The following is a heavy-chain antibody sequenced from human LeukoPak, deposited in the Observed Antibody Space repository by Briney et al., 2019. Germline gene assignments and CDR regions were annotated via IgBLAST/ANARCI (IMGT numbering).Heavy chain of an antibody. CDR3: ASHQSLSN. Sequence: PGRSLRLSCAASGFTFSSYAMHWVRQAPGKGLEWVAVISYDGSNKYYADSVKGRFTISRDNSKNTLYLQMNSLRAEDTAVYYCASHQSLSNWGQGTLVTVSS. CDR1: GFTFSSYA. V-gene: IGHV3-30-3*01. CDR2: ISYDGSNK. J-gene: IGHJ4*02.